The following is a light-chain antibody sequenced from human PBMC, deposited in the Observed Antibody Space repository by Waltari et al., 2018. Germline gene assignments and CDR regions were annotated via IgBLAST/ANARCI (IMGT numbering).Light chain of an antibody. V-gene: IGKV3-15*01. CDR3: QQYNNWLT. Sequence: LSCRARQSVSSNLAWYQQKPGQTPRLLIYGASARATGIPARFSGRGSGTEFTLTISSLQSEDFAVYYCQQYNNWLTFGGGTKVEIK. CDR2: GAS. J-gene: IGKJ4*01. CDR1: QSVSSN.